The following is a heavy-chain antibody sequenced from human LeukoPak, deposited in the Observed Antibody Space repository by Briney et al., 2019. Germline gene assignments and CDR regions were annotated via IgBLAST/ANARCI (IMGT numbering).Heavy chain of an antibody. CDR3: ARGRRNEDIVVVPAVPSYWFDP. CDR1: GGSFSGYY. D-gene: IGHD2-2*01. J-gene: IGHJ5*02. CDR2: INHSGST. V-gene: IGHV4-34*01. Sequence: SETLSLTCAVYGGSFSGYYWSWIRQPPGKGLEWIGEINHSGSTNYNPSLKSRVTISVDTSKNQFSLKLSSVTAADTAVYYCARGRRNEDIVVVPAVPSYWFDPWGQGTLVTLSS.